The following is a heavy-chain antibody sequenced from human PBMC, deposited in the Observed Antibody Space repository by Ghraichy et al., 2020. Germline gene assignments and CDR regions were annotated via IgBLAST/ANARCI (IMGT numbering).Heavy chain of an antibody. CDR1: GYTLTELS. CDR3: ASHSMVRGVISRWFDP. Sequence: ASVKVSCKVSGYTLTELSMHWVRQAPGKGLEWMGGFDPEDGETIYAQKFQGRVTMTEDTSTDTAYMELSSLRSVDTAVYYCASHSMVRGVISRWFDPWGQGTLVTVSS. D-gene: IGHD3-10*01. V-gene: IGHV1-24*01. CDR2: FDPEDGET. J-gene: IGHJ5*02.